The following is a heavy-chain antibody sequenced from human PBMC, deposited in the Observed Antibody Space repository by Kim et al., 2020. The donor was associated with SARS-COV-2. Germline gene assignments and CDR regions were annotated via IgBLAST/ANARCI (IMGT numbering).Heavy chain of an antibody. V-gene: IGHV3-30*18. J-gene: IGHJ4*02. CDR3: AKDGLGYCSSTSCYPLDY. CDR2: ISYDGSNK. D-gene: IGHD2-2*01. Sequence: GGSLRLSCAASGFTFSSYDMHWVRQAPGKGLEWVAVISYDGSNKYYADSVKGRFTISRDNSKNTLYLQMNSLRAEDTAVYYCAKDGLGYCSSTSCYPLDYWGQGTLVTVSS. CDR1: GFTFSSYD.